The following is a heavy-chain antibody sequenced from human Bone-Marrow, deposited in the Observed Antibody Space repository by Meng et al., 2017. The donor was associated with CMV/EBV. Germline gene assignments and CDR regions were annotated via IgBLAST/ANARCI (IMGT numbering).Heavy chain of an antibody. CDR3: ARPYNPYDFWNGYSYYFDY. Sequence: GESLKISCAASGFTVSSNYMSWVRQAPGKGLEWVAVISSDGSNKNYADSVKGRSTISRDNSRNTLYLRINSLRPEDTGVYYCARPYNPYDFWNGYSYYFDYWGQGARVTGSS. J-gene: IGHJ4*02. V-gene: IGHV3-30*03. D-gene: IGHD3-3*01. CDR2: ISSDGSNK. CDR1: GFTVSSNY.